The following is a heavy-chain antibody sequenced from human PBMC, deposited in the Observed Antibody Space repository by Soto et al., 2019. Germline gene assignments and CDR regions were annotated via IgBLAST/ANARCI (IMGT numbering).Heavy chain of an antibody. CDR3: AREKSANYYDSSGQEDY. Sequence: QVQLVQSGAEVTKPGASVKVSCKASGYTFTSYGISWVRQAPGQGLERMGWISAYNGNTNYAQKLQGRVTMTTDTSTSTAYMELRSLRSDDTAVYYCAREKSANYYDSSGQEDYWGQGTLVTVSS. CDR2: ISAYNGNT. V-gene: IGHV1-18*04. J-gene: IGHJ4*02. D-gene: IGHD3-22*01. CDR1: GYTFTSYG.